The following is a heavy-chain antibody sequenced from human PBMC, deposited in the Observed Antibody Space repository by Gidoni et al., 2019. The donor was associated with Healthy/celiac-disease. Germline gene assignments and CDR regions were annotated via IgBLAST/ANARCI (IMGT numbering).Heavy chain of an antibody. D-gene: IGHD6-19*01. CDR1: GGSISSYY. J-gene: IGHJ3*02. V-gene: IGHV4-59*01. CDR3: ARSLPSSGWYAAFDI. Sequence: QVQLQESGPGLVKPSETLSLTCTVSGGSISSYYWSWIRQPPGKGLEWIGYIYYSGSTNYNPSLKSRVTISVDTSKNQFSLKLSSVTAADTAVYYCARSLPSSGWYAAFDIWGQGTMVTVSS. CDR2: IYYSGST.